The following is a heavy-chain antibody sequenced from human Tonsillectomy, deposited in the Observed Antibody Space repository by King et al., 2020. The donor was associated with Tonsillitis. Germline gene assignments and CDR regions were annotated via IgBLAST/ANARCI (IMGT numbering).Heavy chain of an antibody. CDR1: GLIFSSYG. D-gene: IGHD3-10*01. V-gene: IGHV3-33*01. Sequence: VQLVESGGGVVQPGRSLRLSCAASGLIFSSYGMHWVRQAPGKGLEWVAVIWYDGSNKYYGDSVKGRFTISRDNSKNTLYLQMNSLRAEDTAVYYCASLFGISMVRHSMDVWGQGTTVTVSS. CDR3: ASLFGISMVRHSMDV. CDR2: IWYDGSNK. J-gene: IGHJ6*02.